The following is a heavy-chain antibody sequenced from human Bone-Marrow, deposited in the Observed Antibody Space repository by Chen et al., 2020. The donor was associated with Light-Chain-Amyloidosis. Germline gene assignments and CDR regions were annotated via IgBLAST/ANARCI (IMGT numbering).Heavy chain of an antibody. CDR1: GYTFPNYW. D-gene: IGHD5-12*01. Sequence: EVQLEQSGPEVKKPGESLKISCKGSGYTFPNYWIGWVRQMPGKGLEWMGVIYPDDSDARYSPSFEGQVAISAGKSIATAYLQWRSLKASDTAMYYCARRRDGYSFDYWGQGTLVTVSS. CDR3: ARRRDGYSFDY. J-gene: IGHJ4*02. V-gene: IGHV5-51*01. CDR2: IYPDDSDA.